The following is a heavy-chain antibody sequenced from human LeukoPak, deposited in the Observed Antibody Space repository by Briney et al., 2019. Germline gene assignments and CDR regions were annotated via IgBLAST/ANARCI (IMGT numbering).Heavy chain of an antibody. CDR2: IYTSGST. CDR3: AKDPRDHSYGWSWRYFDY. Sequence: SETLSLTCTVSGGSFRSYYWSWIRQPAGKGLEWIGRIYTSGSTNYNPSLKSRVTMSVDTSKNQFSLKLSSVTAADTAVYYCAKDPRDHSYGWSWRYFDYWGQGTLVTVSS. CDR1: GGSFRSYY. V-gene: IGHV4-4*07. J-gene: IGHJ4*02. D-gene: IGHD5-18*01.